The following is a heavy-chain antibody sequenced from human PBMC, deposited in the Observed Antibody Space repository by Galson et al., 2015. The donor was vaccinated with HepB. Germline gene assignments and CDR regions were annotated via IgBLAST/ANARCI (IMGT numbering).Heavy chain of an antibody. CDR1: GFTFRNYN. D-gene: IGHD6-25*01. CDR2: ISDSSDYL. V-gene: IGHV3-21*01. Sequence: SLRLSCAASGFTFRNYNMNWVRQAPGKGREWVSYISDSSDYLYYADSLQGRITISIDNAKNSLYLQINGLRAEDTAVYYCARDLLAAGNYYYFGMDVWGQGTTVTVSS. J-gene: IGHJ6*02. CDR3: ARDLLAAGNYYYFGMDV.